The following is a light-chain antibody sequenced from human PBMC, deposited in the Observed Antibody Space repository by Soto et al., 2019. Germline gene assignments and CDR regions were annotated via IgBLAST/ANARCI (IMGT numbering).Light chain of an antibody. CDR2: AAS. Sequence: DIQMTQSPSSLSASVGDRVSITCRASQSIGRYLNWYQQQPGKAPKLLIYAASSLQGGVPSKFSGSGSGTDFTLTISSLQPEDVATYYCQQSYTTPFTFGLGTNLEI. V-gene: IGKV1-39*01. CDR3: QQSYTTPFT. CDR1: QSIGRY. J-gene: IGKJ2*01.